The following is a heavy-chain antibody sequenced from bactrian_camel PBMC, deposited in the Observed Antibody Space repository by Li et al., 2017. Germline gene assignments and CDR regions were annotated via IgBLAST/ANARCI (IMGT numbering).Heavy chain of an antibody. CDR1: GFTFSGYF. J-gene: IGHJ4*01. CDR2: ISNSAGST. D-gene: IGHD5*01. Sequence: VQLVESGGGLVQPGGSLRLSCAASGFTFSGYFMSWVRQAPGKGLEWVSGISNSAGSTYYRDSVKGRFTISRDNAKNTLYLQMNSLKPEDTAMYYCAADVLTYGYEACQGPPSGDDHWGQGTQVTVS. CDR3: AADVLTYGYEACQGPPSGDDH. V-gene: IGHV3S40*01.